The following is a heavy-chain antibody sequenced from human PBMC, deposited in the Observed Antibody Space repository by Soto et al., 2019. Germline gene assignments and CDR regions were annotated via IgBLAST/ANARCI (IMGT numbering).Heavy chain of an antibody. CDR2: IYYSGST. CDR3: ASCIAAAGEQDQWYYFDY. Sequence: PSETLSLTCTVSGGSISSGGYYWSWIRQHPGKGLEWIGYIYYSGSTYYNPSLKSRVTISVDTSKNQFSLKLSSVTAADTAVYYCASCIAAAGEQDQWYYFDYWGQGTLVTVSS. CDR1: GGSISSGGYY. J-gene: IGHJ4*02. V-gene: IGHV4-31*03. D-gene: IGHD6-13*01.